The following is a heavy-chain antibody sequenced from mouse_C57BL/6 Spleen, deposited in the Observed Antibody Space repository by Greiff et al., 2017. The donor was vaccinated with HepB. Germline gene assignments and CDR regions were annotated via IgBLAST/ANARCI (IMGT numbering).Heavy chain of an antibody. Sequence: QVQLQQPGAELVKPGASVKMSCKASGYTFTSYWITWVKQRPGQGLEWIGDIYPGSGSTNYNEKFKSKATLTVDTSSSTAYMQLSSLTSEDSAVYYCARRGYGSSNYAMDYWGQGTSGTVSS. J-gene: IGHJ4*01. CDR2: IYPGSGST. D-gene: IGHD1-1*01. V-gene: IGHV1-55*01. CDR3: ARRGYGSSNYAMDY. CDR1: GYTFTSYW.